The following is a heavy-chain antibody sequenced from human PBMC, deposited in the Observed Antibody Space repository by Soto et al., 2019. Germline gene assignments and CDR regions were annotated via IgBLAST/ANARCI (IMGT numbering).Heavy chain of an antibody. CDR3: ASYIEGGGGRGY. V-gene: IGHV4-59*08. CDR2: THGSGIT. J-gene: IGHJ4*02. D-gene: IGHD2-15*01. Sequence: QVQLQESGPGLVKPSETLSLTCTVSGGSITGYHWSWIRQPPGKGLEWIGYTHGSGITNYNPSLQRRVTRPADTPRNHFSLKLSSVTASDTAVYYCASYIEGGGGRGYWGQGHLLTVSS. CDR1: GGSITGYH.